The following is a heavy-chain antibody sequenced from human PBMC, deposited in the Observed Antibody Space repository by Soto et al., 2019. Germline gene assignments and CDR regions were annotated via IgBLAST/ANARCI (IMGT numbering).Heavy chain of an antibody. D-gene: IGHD2-2*01. J-gene: IGHJ6*02. V-gene: IGHV4-4*02. Sequence: NPSETLSLTCAVSGGSISSSNWWSWVRQPPGKGLEWIGEIYHSGSTNYNPSLKSRVTISVDKSKNQFSLKLSSVTAADTAVYYCARIVVVPAANYYYYYGMDVWGQGTTVTVSS. CDR1: GGSISSSNW. CDR3: ARIVVVPAANYYYYYGMDV. CDR2: IYHSGST.